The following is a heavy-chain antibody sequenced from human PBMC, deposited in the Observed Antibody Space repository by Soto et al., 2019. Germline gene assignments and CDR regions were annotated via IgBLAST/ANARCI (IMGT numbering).Heavy chain of an antibody. Sequence: QVQLVEPGGGVVQPGKSLRLSCAASGFSCTSYGMNWVRQAPGKGREWVPLISSDGNNKYYAESVKGRFTISRDNSKNTLYLQMNSLRAEDTAVYYCAAGLYFVDYCGQGTLVTVSS. CDR2: ISSDGNNK. J-gene: IGHJ4*02. CDR1: GFSCTSYG. D-gene: IGHD3-16*01. CDR3: AAGLYFVDY. V-gene: IGHV3-30*03.